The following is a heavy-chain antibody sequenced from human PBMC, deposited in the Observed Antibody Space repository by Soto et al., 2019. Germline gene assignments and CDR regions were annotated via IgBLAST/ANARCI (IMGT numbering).Heavy chain of an antibody. Sequence: GGSLRLPCAASGFKFRNYAIHWVRQAPGKGLEWLAVIWFDGSKKYYADSVKGRFTISRDNSKNTVYLDMNSLTADDSGVFYCARAHTMMILDRFDPWGHGTLVTVSS. J-gene: IGHJ5*02. CDR1: GFKFRNYA. CDR3: ARAHTMMILDRFDP. V-gene: IGHV3-33*01. D-gene: IGHD3-22*01. CDR2: IWFDGSKK.